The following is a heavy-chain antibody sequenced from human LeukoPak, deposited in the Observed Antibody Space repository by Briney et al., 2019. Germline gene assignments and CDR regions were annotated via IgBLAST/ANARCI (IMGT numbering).Heavy chain of an antibody. Sequence: SETLSLTCTVSGGSISSYYWNWIRQPPGKGLEWIGYIYSSGSTNYNPSLKSRVTMSVNTSKNQFSLKLSSVTAADTAVYYCARHQRLVYNFDYWGQGTLVTVSS. D-gene: IGHD2-2*01. CDR1: GGSISSYY. J-gene: IGHJ4*02. V-gene: IGHV4-59*01. CDR3: ARHQRLVYNFDY. CDR2: IYSSGST.